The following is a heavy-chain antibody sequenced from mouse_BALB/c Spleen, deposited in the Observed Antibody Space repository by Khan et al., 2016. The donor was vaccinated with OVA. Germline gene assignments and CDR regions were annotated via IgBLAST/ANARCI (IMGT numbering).Heavy chain of an antibody. CDR1: GYRFTSCL. V-gene: IGHV1S136*01. J-gene: IGHJ2*01. CDR2: INPYNGAT. CDR3: ARGNWQSYYFDY. D-gene: IGHD4-1*01. Sequence: VQLQQSGPELVKPGTSVKMSCKASGYRFTSCLIHWVKQKPGQGLEWIGYINPYNGATKYDEKFKGKATLTSDKSSNTAYMELSSLTSEDSAVYYCARGNWQSYYFDYWGQGTTLTVSS.